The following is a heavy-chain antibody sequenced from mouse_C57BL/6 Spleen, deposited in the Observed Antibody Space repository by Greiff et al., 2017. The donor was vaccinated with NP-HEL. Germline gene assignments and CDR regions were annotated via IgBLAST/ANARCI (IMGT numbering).Heavy chain of an antibody. V-gene: IGHV1-69*01. Sequence: QVQLKQPGAELVMPGASVKLSCKASGYTFTSYWMHWVKQRPGQGLEWIGEIDPSDSYTNYNQKFKGKSTLTVDKSSSTAYMQLSSLTSEDSAVYYCARSPYYDGSRSGMDYWGQGTSVTVSS. D-gene: IGHD1-1*01. CDR2: IDPSDSYT. CDR3: ARSPYYDGSRSGMDY. CDR1: GYTFTSYW. J-gene: IGHJ4*01.